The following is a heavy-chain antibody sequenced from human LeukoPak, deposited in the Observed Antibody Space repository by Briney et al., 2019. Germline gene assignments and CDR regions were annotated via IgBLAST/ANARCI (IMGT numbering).Heavy chain of an antibody. V-gene: IGHV3-53*01. CDR3: ARDRSDGGNAHFDY. CDR2: IYSGGST. Sequence: GGSLRLSCAASGFTFSDYYMSWVRQAPGKGLEWVSVIYSGGSTYYADSVKGRFTISRDNSKNTLYLQMNSLRAEDTAVYYCARDRSDGGNAHFDYWGQGTLVTVSS. D-gene: IGHD4-23*01. CDR1: GFTFSDYY. J-gene: IGHJ4*02.